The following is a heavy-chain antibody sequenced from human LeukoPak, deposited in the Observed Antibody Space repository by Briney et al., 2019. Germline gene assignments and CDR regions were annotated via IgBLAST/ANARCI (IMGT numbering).Heavy chain of an antibody. V-gene: IGHV3-30-3*01. CDR2: ISYDGNNK. J-gene: IGHJ4*02. D-gene: IGHD2-2*01. CDR1: GFTFSTYA. CDR3: ARCIGSGYSTSCPLDY. Sequence: GGSLRLSCAASGFTFSTYAMHWVRQPPVKGLEWVAVISYDGNNKYSADPVKGRFTISRDNSKNTLYLQMNSLRDEDTAVYYCARCIGSGYSTSCPLDYWGQGTLVTVSS.